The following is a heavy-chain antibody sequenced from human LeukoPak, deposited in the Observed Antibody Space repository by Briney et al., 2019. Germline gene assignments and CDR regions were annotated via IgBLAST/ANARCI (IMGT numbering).Heavy chain of an antibody. CDR2: ISAYNGNT. J-gene: IGHJ6*03. CDR1: GYTFTSYG. V-gene: IGHV1-18*01. Sequence: GASVKVSCKASGYTFTSYGISWVRQAPGQGLEWMGWISAYNGNTNYAQKLQGRVTMTTDTSTSTAYMELRSLRSDDTAVYYCARDSGYGYYYYYMDVWGKGTTVTISS. D-gene: IGHD5-12*01. CDR3: ARDSGYGYYYYYMDV.